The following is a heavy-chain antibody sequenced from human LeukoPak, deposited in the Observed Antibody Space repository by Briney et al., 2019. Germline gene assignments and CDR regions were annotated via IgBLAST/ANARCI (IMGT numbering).Heavy chain of an antibody. CDR1: GGSINSSAYF. V-gene: IGHV4-39*02. J-gene: IGHJ4*02. CDR3: ARLTRRGSGSRSYYSY. Sequence: SETLSLTCTVSGGSINSSAYFWGWIRQPPGKGLEWIASVFYNGTTYYDPTLRVRVTIAVDTSKNHFSLNLTSVTAADTAMYYCARLTRRGSGSRSYYSYWGQGTLVTVSS. CDR2: VFYNGTT. D-gene: IGHD3-10*01.